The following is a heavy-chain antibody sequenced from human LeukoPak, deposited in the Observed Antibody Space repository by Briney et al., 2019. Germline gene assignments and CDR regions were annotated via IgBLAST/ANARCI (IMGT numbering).Heavy chain of an antibody. CDR2: ISPSGGST. J-gene: IGHJ4*02. V-gene: IGHV1-46*01. CDR1: GYTFTGYY. D-gene: IGHD5-24*01. CDR3: AREVRVHDFRDGYNYGGFDY. Sequence: GASVKVSCKASGYTFTGYYMHWVRQAPGQGLEWMGIISPSGGSTSYAQKFQGRVTMTRDMSTSTVYMELSSLRSEDTAVYYCAREVRVHDFRDGYNYGGFDYWGQGTLVTVSS.